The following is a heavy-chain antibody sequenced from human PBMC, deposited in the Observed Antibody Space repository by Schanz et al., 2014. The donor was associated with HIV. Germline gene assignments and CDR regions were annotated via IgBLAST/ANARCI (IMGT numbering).Heavy chain of an antibody. CDR2: VRHTGGT. CDR1: GGSFRGYY. V-gene: IGHV4-34*01. D-gene: IGHD2-21*02. CDR3: ARGDFGGNSVDY. Sequence: QVQLQQWGAGLLKPSETLSLTCAVYGGSFRGYYWTWIRQFPGMGLEWIGKVRHTGGTNYNPSLKSRVTMSVDTSKNHFSLKLPSVTAADTAVYFCARGDFGGNSVDYWGHGNLVTVSS. J-gene: IGHJ4*01.